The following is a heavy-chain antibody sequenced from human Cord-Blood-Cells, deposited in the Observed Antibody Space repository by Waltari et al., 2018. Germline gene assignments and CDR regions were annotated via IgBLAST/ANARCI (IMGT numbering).Heavy chain of an antibody. D-gene: IGHD6-19*01. CDR1: GYTLTESS. Sequence: QVQLVQSGAEVKKPGASVKVSCKVSGYTLTESSMHWVRQAPGKGLEWMGGCDPEDGETIYAQKFQGRVTMTEDTSTDTAYMELSSLRSEDTAVYYCATGIFEVAGFDYWGQGTLVTVSS. CDR2: CDPEDGET. V-gene: IGHV1-24*01. J-gene: IGHJ4*02. CDR3: ATGIFEVAGFDY.